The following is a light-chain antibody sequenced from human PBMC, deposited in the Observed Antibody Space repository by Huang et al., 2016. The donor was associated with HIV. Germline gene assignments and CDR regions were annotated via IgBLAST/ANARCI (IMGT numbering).Light chain of an antibody. Sequence: ETVMTQSPVTLSVSPGDRASLSCRSSQIVSSHLAWYQQKPGQAPRLLIYAASTRAIGGPARFSGSGAGTEFTLTISTLQSEDSAVYYCQQYNDFRSTFGPGTRVEIK. CDR3: QQYNDFRST. CDR2: AAS. J-gene: IGKJ3*01. CDR1: QIVSSH. V-gene: IGKV3-15*01.